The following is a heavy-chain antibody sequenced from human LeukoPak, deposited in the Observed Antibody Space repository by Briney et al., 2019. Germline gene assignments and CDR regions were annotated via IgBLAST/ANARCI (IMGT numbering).Heavy chain of an antibody. D-gene: IGHD3-10*01. CDR2: ITGTSANT. CDR1: GFTFSSYG. Sequence: PGGSLRLSCVASGFTFSSYGMSWVRQAPGKGLEWVSAITGTSANTYYADSVKGRFTISRDNSKNTLYLQMNSLRAEDTAVYYCAKVALNYYGSGSYYGMDVWGQGTTVTVSS. J-gene: IGHJ6*02. CDR3: AKVALNYYGSGSYYGMDV. V-gene: IGHV3-23*01.